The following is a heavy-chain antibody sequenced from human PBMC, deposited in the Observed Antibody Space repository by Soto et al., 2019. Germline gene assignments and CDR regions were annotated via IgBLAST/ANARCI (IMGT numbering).Heavy chain of an antibody. CDR1: GGSISSYY. Sequence: SLTCTVSGGSISSYYWSWIRQPPGKGLEWIGYIYYSGSTNYNPSLKSRVTISVDTSKNQFSLKLSSVTAADTAVYYCARSSVRYFDWYYFDYWGQGTLVTVSS. CDR3: ARSSVRYFDWYYFDY. J-gene: IGHJ4*02. CDR2: IYYSGST. V-gene: IGHV4-59*01. D-gene: IGHD3-9*01.